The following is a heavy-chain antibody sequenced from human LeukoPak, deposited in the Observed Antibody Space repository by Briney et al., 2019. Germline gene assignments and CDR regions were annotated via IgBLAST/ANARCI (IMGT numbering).Heavy chain of an antibody. CDR1: GFTFSSYS. CDR3: ARDYDWALDF. D-gene: IGHD3-9*01. CDR2: ISSSSSTI. Sequence: GGSLRLSCAASGFTFSSYSMNWVRQAPGKGLEWVSYISSSSSTIYYADSVKGRFTISRDNAKNSLYLQMNSLRAEDTAVYYCARDYDWALDFWGQGTRVTVSS. V-gene: IGHV3-48*01. J-gene: IGHJ4*02.